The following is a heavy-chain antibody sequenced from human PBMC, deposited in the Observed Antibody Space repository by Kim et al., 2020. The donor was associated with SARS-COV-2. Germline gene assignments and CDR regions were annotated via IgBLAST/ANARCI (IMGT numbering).Heavy chain of an antibody. J-gene: IGHJ6*02. Sequence: GGSLRLSCAASGLTFRSYGMHWVRQAPGKGLEWVAGLSYDGSNKFYADSVKGRFTISRDNSKNTLYLEMNSLISNDTSVYYCAKDRGVVRGVITRHFYGFNVWGQGTTVTVSS. CDR2: LSYDGSNK. CDR3: AKDRGVVRGVITRHFYGFNV. D-gene: IGHD3-10*01. V-gene: IGHV3-30*18. CDR1: GLTFRSYG.